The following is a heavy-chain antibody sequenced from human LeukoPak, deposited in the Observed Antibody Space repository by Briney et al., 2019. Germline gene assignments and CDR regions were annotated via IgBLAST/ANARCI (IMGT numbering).Heavy chain of an antibody. CDR3: ARDRLRDYYDSSGYAFDI. D-gene: IGHD3-22*01. J-gene: IGHJ3*02. CDR2: MYYSGST. Sequence: NSSETLSLTCTVSGGSVSSGSYYWSWIRQPPGKGLEWIGYMYYSGSTNYNPSLKSRVTISVDTSKNQFSLKLSSVTAADTAMYYCARDRLRDYYDSSGYAFDIWGQGQWSPSLQ. CDR1: GGSVSSGSYY. V-gene: IGHV4-61*01.